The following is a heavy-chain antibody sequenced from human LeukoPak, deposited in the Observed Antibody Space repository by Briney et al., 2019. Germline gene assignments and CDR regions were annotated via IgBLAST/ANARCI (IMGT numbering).Heavy chain of an antibody. Sequence: QPGGSLRLSCAASGFTFSSYGMHWVRQAPGKGLEWVAVISYDGSNKYYADSVKGRFTISRDNSKNTLYLQMNSLRAEDTAVYYCAKDYSTVTFFDYWAREPWSPSPQ. CDR1: GFTFSSYG. J-gene: IGHJ4*02. CDR2: ISYDGSNK. V-gene: IGHV3-30*18. CDR3: AKDYSTVTFFDY. D-gene: IGHD4-17*01.